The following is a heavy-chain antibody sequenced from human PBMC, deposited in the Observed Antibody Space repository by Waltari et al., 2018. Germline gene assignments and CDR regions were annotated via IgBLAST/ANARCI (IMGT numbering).Heavy chain of an antibody. J-gene: IGHJ4*02. CDR2: INPKSGNT. CDR1: GYPFSAYD. Sequence: QMQLVQSGAEVKKPGASVTVSCRASGYPFSAYDINWVRQATGHGLEWMGWINPKSGNTVSAQNFQDRVTITRDPSTSTVYMELSSLRSDDAAVYYCARVHYDFWSGYYLWGQGTLVTVPS. D-gene: IGHD3-3*01. V-gene: IGHV1-8*02. CDR3: ARVHYDFWSGYYL.